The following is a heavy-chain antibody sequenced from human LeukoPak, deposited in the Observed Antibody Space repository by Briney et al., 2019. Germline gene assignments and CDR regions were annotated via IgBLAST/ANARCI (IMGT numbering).Heavy chain of an antibody. CDR2: IKPKTDGVTT. CDR3: ITPLPYSAQ. Sequence: GGSLRLSCAASGYTFSNAYMNWVRQAPGKGLEWVGRIKPKTDGVTTEYAAPVKGRFSISRDDSKNMLYLQMNSLKTEDTAVYYCITPLPYSAQGGQGTLVTVSS. CDR1: GYTFSNAY. V-gene: IGHV3-15*07. D-gene: IGHD2-21*01. J-gene: IGHJ4*02.